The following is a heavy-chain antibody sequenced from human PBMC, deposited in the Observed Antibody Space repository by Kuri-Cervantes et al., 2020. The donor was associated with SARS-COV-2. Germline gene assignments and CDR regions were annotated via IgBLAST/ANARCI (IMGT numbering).Heavy chain of an antibody. Sequence: GGSLRLSCTASGFTFGDYAMSWVRQAPGKGLEWVSCLSRSGRSTYYADSVKGRFTISRDNSKNTLYLQMDSLRAEDTAIYYCAKDPPGGVTTGGRAFDIWDQGTMVTVSS. CDR3: AKDPPGGVTTGGRAFDI. V-gene: IGHV3-23*01. D-gene: IGHD4-17*01. J-gene: IGHJ3*02. CDR2: LSRSGRST. CDR1: GFTFGDYA.